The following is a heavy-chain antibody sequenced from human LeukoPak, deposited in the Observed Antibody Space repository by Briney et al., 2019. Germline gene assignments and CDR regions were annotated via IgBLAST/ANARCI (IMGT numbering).Heavy chain of an antibody. J-gene: IGHJ4*02. CDR3: ASDILTGYSPGY. V-gene: IGHV1-18*01. Sequence: ASVKVSCKVSGYTLTELSMHWVRQATGQGLEWMGWISAYNGNTNYAQKLQGRVTMTTDTSTSTAYMELRSLRSDDTAVYYCASDILTGYSPGYWGQGTLVTVSS. CDR1: GYTLTELS. CDR2: ISAYNGNT. D-gene: IGHD3-9*01.